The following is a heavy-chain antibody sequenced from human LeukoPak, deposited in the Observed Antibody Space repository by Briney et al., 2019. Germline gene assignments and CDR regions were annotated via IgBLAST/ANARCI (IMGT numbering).Heavy chain of an antibody. CDR2: ISSNGGST. V-gene: IGHV3-64*01. J-gene: IGHJ4*02. Sequence: GGSLRLSCAASGFTFSSYAMHRVRQAPGKGLEYVSAISSNGGSTYYANSVKGRFTISRDNSKNTLYLQMGSLRAEDMAVYYCARDLGRTREARYFDYWGQGTLVTVSS. CDR3: ARDLGRTREARYFDY. D-gene: IGHD2-2*01. CDR1: GFTFSSYA.